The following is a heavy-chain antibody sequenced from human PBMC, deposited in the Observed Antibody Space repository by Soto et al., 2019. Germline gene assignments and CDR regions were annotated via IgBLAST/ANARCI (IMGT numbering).Heavy chain of an antibody. CDR1: GFTFSSYG. CDR3: ARDGESGDSSGYYNYYYGMDV. D-gene: IGHD3-22*01. J-gene: IGHJ6*02. Sequence: GGSLRLSCAASGFTFSSYGMHWVRQAPGKGLEWVAVIWYDGSNKYYADSVKGRFTISRDNSKNTLYLQMNSLRAEDTAVYYCARDGESGDSSGYYNYYYGMDVWGQGTTVTVSS. CDR2: IWYDGSNK. V-gene: IGHV3-33*01.